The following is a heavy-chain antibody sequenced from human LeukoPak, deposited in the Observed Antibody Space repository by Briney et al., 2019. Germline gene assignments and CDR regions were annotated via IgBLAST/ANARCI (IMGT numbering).Heavy chain of an antibody. CDR2: MNPNSGNT. J-gene: IGHJ3*02. CDR1: GYTFTSYD. Sequence: ASVKVSCKASGYTFTSYDINWVRQATGQGLEWMGWMNPNSGNTSYSQKFQGIVTTNRNTSIRTAYMELSSLRSEDTVVYYCARGKQQWLVRAAFDIWGQGTMVTVSS. V-gene: IGHV1-8*01. CDR3: ARGKQQWLVRAAFDI. D-gene: IGHD6-19*01.